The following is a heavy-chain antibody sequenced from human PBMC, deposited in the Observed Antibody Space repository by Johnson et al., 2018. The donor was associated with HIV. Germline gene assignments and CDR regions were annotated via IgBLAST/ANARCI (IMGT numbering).Heavy chain of an antibody. CDR2: IKEDGSEE. D-gene: IGHD1-26*01. CDR1: GFTFSIYW. V-gene: IGHV3-7*05. CDR3: ARDGVERSPWDAFDI. J-gene: IGHJ3*02. Sequence: VQLVESGGGLVQPGGSLRLSCAASGFTFSIYWMSWVRQAPGKGLEWVANIKEDGSEEYYVDSVEGRLTVSRDNAKNSLFLQIDSLRAEDTAVYYCARDGVERSPWDAFDIWGQGTMVTVSS.